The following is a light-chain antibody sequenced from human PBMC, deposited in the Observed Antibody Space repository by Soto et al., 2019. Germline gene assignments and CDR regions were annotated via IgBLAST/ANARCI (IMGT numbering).Light chain of an antibody. CDR1: QSINNW. CDR3: QQYQSYST. V-gene: IGKV1-5*03. J-gene: IGKJ2*01. Sequence: DIPMTQSPSTLSASVGDRVLITCRANQSINNWLVWYQQKPGQAPKLLIYKASSLQSGVPSRFSGSRSGTEFTLTISSLQPDDFATYYCQQYQSYSTFGQGTKLEIK. CDR2: KAS.